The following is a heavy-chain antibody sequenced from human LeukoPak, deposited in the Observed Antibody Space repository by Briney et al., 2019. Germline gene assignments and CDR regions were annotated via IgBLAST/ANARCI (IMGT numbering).Heavy chain of an antibody. CDR3: ARDRDVDDFDS. D-gene: IGHD2-15*01. CDR1: GDSIGRINYF. CDR2: MSYSGHT. V-gene: IGHV4-39*07. J-gene: IGHJ4*01. Sequence: SETLSLTCTISGDSIGRINYFWGWIRQAPGKGLEWIVGMSYSGHTYYNPPLKSRVTTSIDTSKNQLSLNLKSVTAADTAVYYCARDRDVDDFDSWGHGTLVTVSS.